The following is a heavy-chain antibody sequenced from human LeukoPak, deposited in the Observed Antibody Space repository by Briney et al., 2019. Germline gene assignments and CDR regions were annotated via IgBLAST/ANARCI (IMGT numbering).Heavy chain of an antibody. CDR3: AKDRPRYCTGGNCYSPVDY. CDR1: GFTFSSYG. D-gene: IGHD2-15*01. V-gene: IGHV3-23*01. CDR2: ISGSGGST. J-gene: IGHJ4*01. Sequence: GGSLRLSCAASGFTFSSYGMSWVRQAPGKGLECVSAISGSGGSTYYADSVKGRFTISRDNSKNTLYLQMNSLRAEDTAVYFCAKDRPRYCTGGNCYSPVDYWGQGTLVTVSS.